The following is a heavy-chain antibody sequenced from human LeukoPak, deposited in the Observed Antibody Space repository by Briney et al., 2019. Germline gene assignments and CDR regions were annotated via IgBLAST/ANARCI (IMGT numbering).Heavy chain of an antibody. CDR1: GFTFSDYY. CDR3: AREVGLYYDFWSGHFWFDP. V-gene: IGHV3-11*04. J-gene: IGHJ5*02. D-gene: IGHD3-3*01. CDR2: ISSSGSTI. Sequence: PGGSLRLSCAASGFTFSDYYMSWIRQAPGKGLEWVSYISSSGSTIYYADSVKGRFTISRDNAKNTLYLQMNSLRAEDTAVYYCAREVGLYYDFWSGHFWFDPWGQGTLVTVSS.